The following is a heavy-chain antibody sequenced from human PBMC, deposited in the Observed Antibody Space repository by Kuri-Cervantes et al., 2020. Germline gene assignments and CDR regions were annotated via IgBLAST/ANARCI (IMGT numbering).Heavy chain of an antibody. J-gene: IGHJ5*02. D-gene: IGHD5-18*01. CDR3: ARGGGYSYDLYNWFDP. V-gene: IGHV3-20*04. CDR1: GFKFSSYS. Sequence: GGSLRLSCAASGFKFSSYSMNWVRQAPGKGLEWVSGINWNGGSTGYADSVKGRFTISRDNAKNSLYLQMNSLRAEDTAVYYCARGGGYSYDLYNWFDPWGQGTLVTVSS. CDR2: INWNGGST.